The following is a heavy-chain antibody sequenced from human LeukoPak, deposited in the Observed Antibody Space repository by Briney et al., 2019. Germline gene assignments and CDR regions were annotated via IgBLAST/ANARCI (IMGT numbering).Heavy chain of an antibody. V-gene: IGHV4-59*12. J-gene: IGHJ6*03. CDR1: GGSISTYF. Sequence: PSETLSLTCAVSGGSISTYFWSWIRQAPGKGLEWIGYIYYSGSTNYNPSLKSRVTISVDTSKNQFSLKLSSVTAADTAVYYCARGSGWGYYYYYYMDVWGKGTTVTVSS. CDR2: IYYSGST. CDR3: ARGSGWGYYYYYYMDV. D-gene: IGHD6-19*01.